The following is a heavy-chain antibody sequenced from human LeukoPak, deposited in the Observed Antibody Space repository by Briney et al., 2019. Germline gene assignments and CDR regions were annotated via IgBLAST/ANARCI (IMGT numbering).Heavy chain of an antibody. D-gene: IGHD2-2*01. Sequence: SETLSLTCTVSGXSISRYYWSWIRQSPGKGLEWIGYVYNSETTSYNPSLKSRVAMSLYTSKSQFSLRLRSVTAADTALYFCAGGGYCSSASCFAPLFDWWGRGILVTVSS. J-gene: IGHJ4*02. CDR2: VYNSETT. CDR1: GXSISRYY. V-gene: IGHV4-59*01. CDR3: AGGGYCSSASCFAPLFDW.